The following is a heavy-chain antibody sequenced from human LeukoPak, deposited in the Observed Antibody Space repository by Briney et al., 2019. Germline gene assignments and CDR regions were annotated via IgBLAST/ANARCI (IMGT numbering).Heavy chain of an antibody. Sequence: RSSETLSLTCTVSGGSISSSSYYWGWIRQPPGKGLEWIGSIYYSGSTYYNPSLKSRVTISVDTSKNQFSLKLSSVTAADTAVYYCARRWELPLHYYYYYMDVWGKGTTVTVSS. CDR1: GGSISSSSYY. CDR2: IYYSGST. V-gene: IGHV4-39*01. CDR3: ARRWELPLHYYYYYMDV. D-gene: IGHD1-26*01. J-gene: IGHJ6*03.